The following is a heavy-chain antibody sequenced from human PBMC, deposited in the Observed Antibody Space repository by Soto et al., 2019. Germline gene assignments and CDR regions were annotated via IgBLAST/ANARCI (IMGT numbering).Heavy chain of an antibody. CDR2: INHSGST. D-gene: IGHD4-17*01. Sequence: QVQLQQWGAGLLKPSETLSLTCAVYGGSFSGYYWSWIRQPPGKGLEWIGEINHSGSTNYNPSLKSRVTISVDTSKNQFSLKLSSVTAADTAAYYCARVGYGDYGLDPWGQGTLVTVSS. CDR3: ARVGYGDYGLDP. J-gene: IGHJ5*02. V-gene: IGHV4-34*01. CDR1: GGSFSGYY.